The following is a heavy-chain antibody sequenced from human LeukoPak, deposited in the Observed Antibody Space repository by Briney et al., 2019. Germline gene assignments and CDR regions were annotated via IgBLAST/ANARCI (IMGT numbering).Heavy chain of an antibody. D-gene: IGHD3-10*01. J-gene: IGHJ4*02. CDR1: GGSISSSSYY. V-gene: IGHV4-39*07. CDR3: ARDLVGSGSFDY. Sequence: SSETLSLTCTVSGGSISSSSYYWGWIRQPPGKGLEWIGSIYYSGSTYYNPSLKSRVTISVDTSKNQFSLKLSSVTAADTAVYYCARDLVGSGSFDYWGQGTLVTVSS. CDR2: IYYSGST.